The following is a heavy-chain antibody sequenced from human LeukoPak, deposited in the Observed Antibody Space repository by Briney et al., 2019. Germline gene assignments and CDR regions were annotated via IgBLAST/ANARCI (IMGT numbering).Heavy chain of an antibody. D-gene: IGHD6-13*01. CDR2: ISWNSGSI. J-gene: IGHJ4*02. CDR1: GFTFNNFA. Sequence: GGSPRLSCAASGFTFNNFAMHWVRQAPGKGLEWVSGISWNSGSIGYADSVKGRFTISRDNAKSSLYLQMNSLGAEDVALYYCAKGRGTQQLAALDFWGQGTRVTVSS. CDR3: AKGRGTQQLAALDF. V-gene: IGHV3-9*03.